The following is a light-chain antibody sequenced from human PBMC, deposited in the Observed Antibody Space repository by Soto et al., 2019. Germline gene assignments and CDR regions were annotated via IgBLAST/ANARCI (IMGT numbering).Light chain of an antibody. Sequence: QSVLTQPNSASGSPGQSVTISCTGTSSDGGGYNYLFWCQQHPGKAPKLMMYEVSKPPSGVPDRFSGSKSGSAASLTVSGLQAENEADYDCSSYAGSNNYVFGTGTKGTVL. CDR3: SSYAGSNNYV. J-gene: IGLJ1*01. CDR1: SSDGGGYNY. CDR2: EVS. V-gene: IGLV2-8*01.